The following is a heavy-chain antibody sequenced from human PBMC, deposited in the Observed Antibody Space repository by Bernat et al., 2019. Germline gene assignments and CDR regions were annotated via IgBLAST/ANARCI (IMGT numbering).Heavy chain of an antibody. J-gene: IGHJ4*02. CDR1: GFTFSDYG. CDR2: ISWSSTSI. D-gene: IGHD2-15*01. CDR3: ARERYCSGGSCLD. Sequence: EVQLVESGGGLVQPGRSLRLSCAASGFTFSDYGMHWVRQAPGKGLEWVSGISWSSTSIGYAVSVKGRFTISRDNAKNSLYLQMNSLRAEDTAVYYCARERYCSGGSCLDWGQGTLVTVSS. V-gene: IGHV3-9*01.